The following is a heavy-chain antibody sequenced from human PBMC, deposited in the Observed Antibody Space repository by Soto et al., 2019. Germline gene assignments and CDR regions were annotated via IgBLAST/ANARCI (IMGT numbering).Heavy chain of an antibody. J-gene: IGHJ4*02. D-gene: IGHD2-2*01. V-gene: IGHV3-64D*06. CDR1: GFTFTNYA. CDR2: ISSTGGST. CDR3: VARYCSSTTCYQVDY. Sequence: GGSLRLSCSASGFTFTNYAIHWIRQAPGKGLEYVSAISSTGGSTYYADSVKGRFTISRDNSKNTVYLQISSLRSEDSAVYYCVARYCSSTTCYQVDYWGQGTLVTVSS.